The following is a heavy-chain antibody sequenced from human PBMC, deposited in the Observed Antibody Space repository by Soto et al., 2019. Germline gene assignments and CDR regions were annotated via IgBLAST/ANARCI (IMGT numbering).Heavy chain of an antibody. CDR2: ISFSDGGT. D-gene: IGHD2-15*01. Sequence: RWSLRLSCSASGFTFSSYAMTWLRQAPGKGLEWVSSISFSDGGTYYADSVKGRLTISRDNSKNTLFLQMNSLRVEDTAVYYCVKDDRILGRRYFDLWGRGTLVTVSS. J-gene: IGHJ2*01. CDR1: GFTFSSYA. CDR3: VKDDRILGRRYFDL. V-gene: IGHV3-23*01.